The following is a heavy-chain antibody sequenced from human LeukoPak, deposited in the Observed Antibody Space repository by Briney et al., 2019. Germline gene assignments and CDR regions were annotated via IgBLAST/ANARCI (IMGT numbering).Heavy chain of an antibody. V-gene: IGHV1-18*01. CDR2: ISAYNGNT. CDR3: ARATRPRRWYYYYYTYV. J-gene: IGHJ6*03. Sequence: WASVKLSCTASGCTFTSYGISWVRQAPGQGLEWMGWISAYNGNTNYAQTLQGRVTMTTDTATSTAYMQLRSLRAEDTAVYYCARATRPRRWYYYYYTYVWGKGTTVTASS. CDR1: GCTFTSYG.